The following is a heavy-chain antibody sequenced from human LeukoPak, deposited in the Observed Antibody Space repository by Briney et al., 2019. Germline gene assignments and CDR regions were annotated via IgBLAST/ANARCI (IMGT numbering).Heavy chain of an antibody. V-gene: IGHV5-51*01. CDR1: GYSFTSYW. CDR3: ARLEHSGSSGPPNWFDP. Sequence: GESLKISCKGSGYSFTSYWIGWVRQMPGKGLEWMGIIYPGDSDTRYSPSFQGQVTISADKSISTAYLQLSSLKASDTAMYYCARLEHSGSSGPPNWFDPWGQGTLVTVSS. J-gene: IGHJ5*02. D-gene: IGHD6-19*01. CDR2: IYPGDSDT.